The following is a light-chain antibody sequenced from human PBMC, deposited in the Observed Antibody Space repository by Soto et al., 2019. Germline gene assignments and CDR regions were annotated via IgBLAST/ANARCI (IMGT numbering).Light chain of an antibody. V-gene: IGLV2-18*02. CDR1: SIDVGSYDR. Sequence: QSVLTQPPSVSASPGQSVTISCTGTSIDVGSYDRVSWYQQPPGTAPKLMIYEVSNRPSGVPDRFSGSKSGNTASLTISGLQAEDEADYYCSSYAGTPFVFGTGTKVTVL. J-gene: IGLJ1*01. CDR3: SSYAGTPFV. CDR2: EVS.